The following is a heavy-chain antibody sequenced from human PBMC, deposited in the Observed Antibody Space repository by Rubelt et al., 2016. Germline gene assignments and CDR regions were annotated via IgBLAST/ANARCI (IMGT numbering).Heavy chain of an antibody. CDR2: INPSGGST. V-gene: IGHV1-46*01. Sequence: QVQLVQSGAEVKKPGASVKVSCKASGYTFTSYYMHWVRQAPGQGLEWMGIINPSGGSTTYAQRFQGRVTMTRDTSTSTVYMDLSSLSCEETAVYYCARVGFYYDSGSYVDWGQGTLVTVSS. D-gene: IGHD3-10*01. CDR1: GYTFTSYY. CDR3: ARVGFYYDSGSYVD. J-gene: IGHJ4*02.